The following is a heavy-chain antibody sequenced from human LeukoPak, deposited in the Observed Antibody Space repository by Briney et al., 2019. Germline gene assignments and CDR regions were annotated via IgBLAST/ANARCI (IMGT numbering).Heavy chain of an antibody. CDR2: IYYSGGT. Sequence: SETLSLTCTVSGGSVSSGSYYWSWIRQPPGKGLEWIGYIYYSGGTNYNPSLKSRVTISVDTSKNQFSLKLISVTAADTAVYYCARTSHSGNLEYWGQGTLVTVSS. D-gene: IGHD3-10*01. J-gene: IGHJ4*02. V-gene: IGHV4-61*01. CDR1: GGSVSSGSYY. CDR3: ARTSHSGNLEY.